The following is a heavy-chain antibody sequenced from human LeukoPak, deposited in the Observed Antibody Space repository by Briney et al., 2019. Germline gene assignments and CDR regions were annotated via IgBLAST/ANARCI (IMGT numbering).Heavy chain of an antibody. J-gene: IGHJ3*02. Sequence: SETLSLTSTGSGGTISSYYWSWIRHPPGKGLKWIGYIYYSGSTNYNPSLKSRVTISVDTSKNQFSLKLSSVTAADTAVYYCASVHQGDAFDIWGQGTMVTVSS. D-gene: IGHD2-2*01. CDR3: ASVHQGDAFDI. V-gene: IGHV4-59*01. CDR1: GGTISSYY. CDR2: IYYSGST.